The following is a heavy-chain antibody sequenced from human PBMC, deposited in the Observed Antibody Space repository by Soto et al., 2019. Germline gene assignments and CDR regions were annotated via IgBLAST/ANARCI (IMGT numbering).Heavy chain of an antibody. CDR3: AADTQHDDLGDYSPAFDI. CDR1: GGSINSDGHY. J-gene: IGHJ3*02. Sequence: QVQLQESGLGLLKPSQTLTLTCSVSGGSINSDGHYWRWLRQVPGKGMEWLGYIYSSGSSDYHPSLKSRFTITLDTSKNQFSLRLISLTAADTAVYFCAADTQHDDLGDYSPAFDIWGQGTLVTVSS. D-gene: IGHD4-17*01. CDR2: IYSSGSS. V-gene: IGHV4-31*02.